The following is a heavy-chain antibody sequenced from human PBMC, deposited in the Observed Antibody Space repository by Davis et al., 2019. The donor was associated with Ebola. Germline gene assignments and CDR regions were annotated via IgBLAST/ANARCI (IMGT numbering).Heavy chain of an antibody. CDR1: GYTFTSYG. D-gene: IGHD3-10*01. V-gene: IGHV1-18*01. Sequence: ASVKVSCKASGYTFTSYGISWVRQPPGQGLEWMGWISAYNGNTNYAQKFQGRVTMTRDTSTSTVYMELSSLRSEDTAVYYCARTSITMVRGALDYWGQGTLVTVSS. J-gene: IGHJ4*02. CDR2: ISAYNGNT. CDR3: ARTSITMVRGALDY.